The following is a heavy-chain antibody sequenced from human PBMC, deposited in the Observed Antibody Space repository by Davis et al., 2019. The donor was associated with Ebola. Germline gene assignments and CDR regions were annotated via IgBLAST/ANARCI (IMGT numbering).Heavy chain of an antibody. CDR1: GGSFSGYY. Sequence: PSETLSLTCAVYGGSFSGYYWSWIRQPPGMGLEWIGEISHSGRANYKPSLKSRVFISMDTSKNQFSLKLSSVTAADTAVYYCARGGGYGGYGKDVWGRGTTVTVSS. V-gene: IGHV4-34*01. CDR3: ARGGGYGGYGKDV. J-gene: IGHJ6*02. D-gene: IGHD5-12*01. CDR2: ISHSGRA.